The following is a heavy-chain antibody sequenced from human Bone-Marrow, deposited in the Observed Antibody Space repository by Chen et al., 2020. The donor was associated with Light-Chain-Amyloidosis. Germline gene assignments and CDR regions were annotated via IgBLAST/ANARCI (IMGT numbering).Heavy chain of an antibody. CDR2: IYYSGST. J-gene: IGHJ5*02. CDR1: GGSISSGGYY. Sequence: QVQLQESGPGLVKPSQTLSLTCTVSGGSISSGGYYWSWIRQHPGKGLEWIGYIYYSGSTYYNPSLKSRVTISVDTSKNQFSLKLSSVTAADTAVYYCARVTQSVFPTYNWFDPWGQGTLVTVSS. D-gene: IGHD3-10*01. CDR3: ARVTQSVFPTYNWFDP. V-gene: IGHV4-31*03.